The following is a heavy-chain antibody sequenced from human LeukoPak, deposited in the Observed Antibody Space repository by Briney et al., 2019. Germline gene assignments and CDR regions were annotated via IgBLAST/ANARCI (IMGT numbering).Heavy chain of an antibody. CDR1: GGSISPYY. CDR3: ARDRGSSGWFDY. Sequence: SETLSLTCTVSGGSISPYYWSWIRQPPGKGLEWIGYIYYTGSGSTSHSPSLKSRVTISVDTSKNQFSLKLSSVTAADTAVYYCARDRGSSGWFDYWGQGTLVTVSS. V-gene: IGHV4-59*12. CDR2: IYYTGSGST. D-gene: IGHD3-10*01. J-gene: IGHJ4*02.